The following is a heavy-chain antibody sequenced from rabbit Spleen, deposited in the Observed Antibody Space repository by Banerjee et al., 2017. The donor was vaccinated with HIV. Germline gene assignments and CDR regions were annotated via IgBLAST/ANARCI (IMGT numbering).Heavy chain of an antibody. CDR2: IDPIFGST. J-gene: IGHJ6*01. CDR3: AKSDAAGSWSLDL. D-gene: IGHD4-2*01. Sequence: QEQLVESGGGLVQPGGSLKLSCKASGFDFSSYGVSWVRQAPGKGLEWIGYIDPIFGSTYYASWVNGRFTISRENTQNTVSLQMNSLTVADTATYFCAKSDAAGSWSLDLWGPGTLVTVS. V-gene: IGHV1S47*01. CDR1: GFDFSSYG.